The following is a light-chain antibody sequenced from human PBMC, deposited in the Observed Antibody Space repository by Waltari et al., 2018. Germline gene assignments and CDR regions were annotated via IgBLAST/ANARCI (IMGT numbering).Light chain of an antibody. CDR3: HQAHSFPHT. Sequence: DIQMTQSPSPVSAFVGDRVTITCRASQGIGGWLAWYQQKPGKAPNLLIYAASSLQTGVPSRFSGSGFWTYFTLTISSLQPEDFATYYCHQAHSFPHTFGQGTRLEIK. V-gene: IGKV1-12*01. CDR1: QGIGGW. J-gene: IGKJ5*01. CDR2: AAS.